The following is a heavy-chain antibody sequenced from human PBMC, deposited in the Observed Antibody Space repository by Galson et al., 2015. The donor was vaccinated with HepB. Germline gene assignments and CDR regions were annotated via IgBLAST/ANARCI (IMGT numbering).Heavy chain of an antibody. CDR2: LSWNSGSI. CDR1: GFTFVNND. V-gene: IGHV3-9*01. Sequence: LRLFCAASGFTFVNNDMHWVGQPPGKGLEWVSTLSWNSGSIGYADSVKSRFTISRNNAKNSLYLQMNSLRAEDTALYYCAKGVGGSSAFDYWGQGTLVTVSS. J-gene: IGHJ4*02. CDR3: AKGVGGSSAFDY. D-gene: IGHD1-26*01.